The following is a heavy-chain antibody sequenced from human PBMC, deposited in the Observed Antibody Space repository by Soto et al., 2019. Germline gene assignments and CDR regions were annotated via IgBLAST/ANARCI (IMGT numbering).Heavy chain of an antibody. CDR3: TSEGS. CDR2: IDGGSSGI. Sequence: GGSLRLSCAASGFIFSDYSMNWVRQFPGKGLEWIAYIDGGSSGIHYTDSVKGRFTISRDNARNSLYLQMNSLRDEDTAVYYCTSEGSWGRGTQVTVSS. V-gene: IGHV3-48*02. CDR1: GFIFSDYS. J-gene: IGHJ4*02.